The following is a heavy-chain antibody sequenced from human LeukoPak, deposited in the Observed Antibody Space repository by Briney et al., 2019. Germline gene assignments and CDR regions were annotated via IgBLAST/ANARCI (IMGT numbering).Heavy chain of an antibody. CDR2: INHSGST. CDR3: ARAAYNWNYNLDY. CDR1: GGSISSSSYY. V-gene: IGHV4-39*07. D-gene: IGHD1-7*01. Sequence: SETLSLTCTVSGGSISSSSYYWGWIRQPPGKGLEWIGEINHSGSTNYNPSLKSRVTISVDTSKNQFSLKLSSVTAADTAVYYCARAAYNWNYNLDYWGQGTLVTVSS. J-gene: IGHJ4*02.